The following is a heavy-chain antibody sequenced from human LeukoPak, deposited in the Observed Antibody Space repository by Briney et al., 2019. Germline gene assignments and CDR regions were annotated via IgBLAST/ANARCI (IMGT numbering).Heavy chain of an antibody. V-gene: IGHV3-23*01. CDR2: ISGSGGST. CDR3: AKASGYYYDSSGYFGY. J-gene: IGHJ4*02. CDR1: GFTFSSYG. D-gene: IGHD3-22*01. Sequence: GGSLRLSCAASGFTFSSYGMSWVRQAPGKGLEWVSAISGSGGSTYYADSVKGRFTISRDNSKNTVYLQMNSLRAEDTAVYYCAKASGYYYDSSGYFGYWGQGTLVTVSS.